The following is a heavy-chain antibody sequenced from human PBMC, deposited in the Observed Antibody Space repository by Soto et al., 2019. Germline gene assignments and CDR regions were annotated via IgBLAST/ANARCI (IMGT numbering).Heavy chain of an antibody. D-gene: IGHD2-2*01. CDR3: ARLCRYCSSTSCCYFDY. CDR1: GGSISSSSYY. CDR2: IYYSGST. Sequence: QLQLQESGPGLVKPSETLSLTCTVSGGSISSSSYYWGWIRQPPGKGLEWIGSIYYSGSTYYNPSLKSRVTISVDTSKNQFSLKLSSVTAADTAVYYCARLCRYCSSTSCCYFDYWGQGTLVTVSS. V-gene: IGHV4-39*01. J-gene: IGHJ4*02.